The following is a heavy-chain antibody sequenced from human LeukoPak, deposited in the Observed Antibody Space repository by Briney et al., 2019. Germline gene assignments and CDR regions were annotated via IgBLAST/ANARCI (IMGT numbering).Heavy chain of an antibody. Sequence: ASVKVSCKASGYTFTGYYMHWVRQAPGQGLEWMGWINPNSGGTNYAQKFQGRVTMTRDTSISTAYMELSRPRSDDTAVYYCARAPGRYNWNREVCCYWGQGTLVTVSS. CDR2: INPNSGGT. J-gene: IGHJ4*02. D-gene: IGHD1-20*01. CDR3: ARAPGRYNWNREVCCY. CDR1: GYTFTGYY. V-gene: IGHV1-2*02.